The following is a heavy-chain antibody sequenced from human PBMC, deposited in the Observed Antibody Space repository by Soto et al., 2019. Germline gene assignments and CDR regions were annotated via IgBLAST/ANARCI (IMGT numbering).Heavy chain of an antibody. CDR2: VSGSGSRT. J-gene: IGHJ4*02. V-gene: IGHV3-23*01. CDR1: GFTFSNYA. Sequence: HPVGSLRLSCTASGFTFSNYAMSWVRQAPGKGLEWVSVVSGSGSRTDFAASVKGRFTISRDNSKNTMYLQMNSLRAEDTAVYYCAKDALSAAATPYYFDYWGQGTLVTVSS. D-gene: IGHD2-15*01. CDR3: AKDALSAAATPYYFDY.